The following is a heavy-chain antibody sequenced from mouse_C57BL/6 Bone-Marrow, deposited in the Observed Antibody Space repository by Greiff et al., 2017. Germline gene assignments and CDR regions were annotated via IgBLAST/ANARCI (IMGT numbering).Heavy chain of an antibody. CDR2: FHPYNDDT. CDR3: ARGTYYYYFSY. V-gene: IGHV1-47*01. CDR1: GYTFTTYP. J-gene: IGHJ2*01. Sequence: QVQLKESGAELVKPGASVKMSCKASGYTFTTYPIEWMKQNHGKSLEWIGNFHPYNDDTKYNEKFKGKATLTVEKSSSTVYLELSRLTSGDSAVYYCARGTYYYYFSYWSRDTTHTVSS. D-gene: IGHD1-1*01.